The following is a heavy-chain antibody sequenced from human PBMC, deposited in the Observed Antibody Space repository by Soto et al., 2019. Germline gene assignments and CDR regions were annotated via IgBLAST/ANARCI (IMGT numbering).Heavy chain of an antibody. CDR1: GFTFGTYG. D-gene: IGHD2-21*01. CDR3: ARADCGGQCPCDY. J-gene: IGHJ4*02. Sequence: GSLSLSCAASGFTFGTYGMHWVRQAPGKGLEWVAGIWYDGSVKTYADSVKGRFSISRDNSQNTVYLQMNTLRAGDTAVYYCARADCGGQCPCDYWGQGTLVTVSS. CDR2: IWYDGSVK. V-gene: IGHV3-33*01.